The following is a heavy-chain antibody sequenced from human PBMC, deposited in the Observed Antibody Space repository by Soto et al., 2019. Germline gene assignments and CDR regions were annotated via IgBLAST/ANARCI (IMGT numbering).Heavy chain of an antibody. J-gene: IGHJ6*01. CDR1: GFTFNNYG. V-gene: IGHV3-33*01. D-gene: IGHD6-13*01. CDR2: IWNDGNGY. CDR3: ARRQISPPTRGAASARGAMDV. Sequence: QVQLVESGGGVVQPGRSLRLSCAASGFTFNNYGMHWVRQAPGKGLEWVAVIWNDGNGYSYADSVKGRFTISRDNSKSTMYLQMSSLSAEDTAVYYCARRQISPPTRGAASARGAMDVW.